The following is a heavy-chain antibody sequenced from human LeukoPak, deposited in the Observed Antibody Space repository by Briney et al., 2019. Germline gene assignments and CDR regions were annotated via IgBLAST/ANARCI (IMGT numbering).Heavy chain of an antibody. V-gene: IGHV4-59*08. J-gene: IGHJ2*01. Sequence: SETLSLTCTVSGGSISNYYWSWIRQPPGKGLEWIGYIYYSGSTKYNPSLKSRVTISVDTSKNQFSLKLSSVTAADTAVYYCARVSGRFTWYFDLWGRGTLVTVSS. CDR2: IYYSGST. CDR1: GGSISNYY. CDR3: ARVSGRFTWYFDL.